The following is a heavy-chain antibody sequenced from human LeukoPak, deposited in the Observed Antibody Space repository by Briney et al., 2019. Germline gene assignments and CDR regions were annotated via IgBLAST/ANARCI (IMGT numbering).Heavy chain of an antibody. J-gene: IGHJ3*02. CDR3: AREGDDSAWESHRDPFDI. Sequence: GGSLRLSCAASGFTFNNYNINWVREAPGKGLEWVSYISSGSTTIYYADSVKGRFTISRDNAKNSLYLQMNSLRAEDTAVYYCAREGDDSAWESHRDPFDIWGHGTMITVSS. V-gene: IGHV3-48*01. D-gene: IGHD3-16*01. CDR2: ISSGSTTI. CDR1: GFTFNNYN.